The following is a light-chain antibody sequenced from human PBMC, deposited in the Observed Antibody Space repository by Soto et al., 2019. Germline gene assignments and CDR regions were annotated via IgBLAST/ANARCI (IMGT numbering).Light chain of an antibody. CDR2: AAT. V-gene: IGKV1-39*01. CDR1: QSISSF. CDR3: QQSYSAPYT. J-gene: IGKJ2*01. Sequence: DIQMTQSPSSLSASVGDRVTITCRASQSISSFLTWYQHKGGTAPKLLIYAATTVQSGVPPRFSGSGSGTDFTLTINSLHSEDFATYYCQQSYSAPYTFGQGTTLEIK.